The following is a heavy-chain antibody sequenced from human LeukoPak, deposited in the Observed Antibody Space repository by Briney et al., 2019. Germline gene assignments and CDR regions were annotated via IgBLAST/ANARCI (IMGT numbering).Heavy chain of an antibody. J-gene: IGHJ5*02. D-gene: IGHD3-10*01. CDR3: AREAGDGSGSFDP. V-gene: IGHV1-2*06. CDR1: GYTFTDYY. Sequence: ASVKVSCKSSGYTFTDYYIHWVRQAPRQGLEWMGRINPNSGGTNYAQKFQGRVTMTRDTSIATAYMKLSGLRSDDTAVYYCAREAGDGSGSFDPWGQGTLVTVS. CDR2: INPNSGGT.